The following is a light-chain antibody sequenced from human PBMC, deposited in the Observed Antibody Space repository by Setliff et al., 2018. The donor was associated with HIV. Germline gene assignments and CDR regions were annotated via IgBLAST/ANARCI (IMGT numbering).Light chain of an antibody. V-gene: IGLV1-40*01. Sequence: QSVLTQPSSVSGAPGQRVTISCTGSSSNIGAGYDVHWYQQLPGTAPKLLIYGNNNRPSGVPDRFSGPKSGTSASLAITGLQAEDEADYYCQSYDSSLSALYVFGAGTKVTVL. CDR2: GNN. J-gene: IGLJ1*01. CDR3: QSYDSSLSALYV. CDR1: SSNIGAGYD.